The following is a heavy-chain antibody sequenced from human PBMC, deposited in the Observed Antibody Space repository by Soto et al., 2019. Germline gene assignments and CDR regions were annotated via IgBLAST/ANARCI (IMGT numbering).Heavy chain of an antibody. Sequence: HITLKESGPTLVKPTQTLTLTCTFSGFSLSTSGVGVGWIRQPPGKALEWLALIYWDGEKRYRSSLKSKITITKDTSRYQVVFTMTNMDPLDTATYFCAHAVPVKWLVSFDHWGQGTPVTVSS. D-gene: IGHD6-19*01. CDR1: GFSLSTSGVG. J-gene: IGHJ4*02. CDR2: IYWDGEK. V-gene: IGHV2-5*02. CDR3: AHAVPVKWLVSFDH.